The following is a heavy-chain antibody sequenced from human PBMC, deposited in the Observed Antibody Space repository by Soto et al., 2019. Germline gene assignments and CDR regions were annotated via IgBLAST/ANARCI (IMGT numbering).Heavy chain of an antibody. J-gene: IGHJ4*02. CDR2: ISSTTNYI. CDR1: GFTFTRYS. Sequence: GGSLRLSCAASGFTFTRYSMNWVRQAPGKGIEWVSSISSTTNYISYGDSMKGRFTISRDNAKNSLYLEMNSLRAEDKAVYYCARESEDLTSNLDYWGQGTLVTVSS. CDR3: ARESEDLTSNLDY. V-gene: IGHV3-21*06.